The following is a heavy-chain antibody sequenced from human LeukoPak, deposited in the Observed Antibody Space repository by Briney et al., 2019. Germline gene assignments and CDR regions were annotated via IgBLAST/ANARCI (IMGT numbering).Heavy chain of an antibody. J-gene: IGHJ3*02. CDR1: GFTFSSYG. CDR2: IWYDGSNK. V-gene: IGHV3-33*01. CDR3: ARDGIAAAGTQAFDI. D-gene: IGHD6-13*01. Sequence: GRSLRLSCAASGFTFSSYGMHWVRQAPGKGLEWVAVIWYDGSNKYYADSVKGRFTISRDNSKNTLSLQMNSLRAEDTAVYYCARDGIAAAGTQAFDIWGQGTMVTFSS.